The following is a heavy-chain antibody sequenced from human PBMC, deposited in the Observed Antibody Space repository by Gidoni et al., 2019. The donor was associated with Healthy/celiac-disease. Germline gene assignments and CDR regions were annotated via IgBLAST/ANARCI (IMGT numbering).Heavy chain of an antibody. CDR1: GCTDRSND. D-gene: IGHD4-17*01. CDR3: ARESTYGGPGGRWYFDL. V-gene: IGHV3-66*02. Sequence: EVQRVEAGGGWVEHGGCVRHPWAAAGCTDRSNDMSWVRQAPGTGREWVSVMYSRRSPCYADSVQVRFTISRDTSKSTLYLQMDSLRAEDTAVYYCARESTYGGPGGRWYFDLWGRGTLVPVSS. CDR2: MYSRRSP. J-gene: IGHJ2*01.